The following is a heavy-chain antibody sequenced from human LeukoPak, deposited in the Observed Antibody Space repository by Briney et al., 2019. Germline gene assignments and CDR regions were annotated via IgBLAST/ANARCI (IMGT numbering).Heavy chain of an antibody. D-gene: IGHD1-26*01. CDR1: GFTFSSFG. V-gene: IGHV3-30*18. J-gene: IGHJ4*02. Sequence: GGSLRLSCAASGFTFSSFGMNWVRQAPGKGLEWVAVISYDGSNKYYADSVKGRFTISRDNSKNTLYLQMNSLRAEDTAVYYSAKNAKAWGLRGYFVYWGQRTLVTVSS. CDR3: AKNAKAWGLRGYFVY. CDR2: ISYDGSNK.